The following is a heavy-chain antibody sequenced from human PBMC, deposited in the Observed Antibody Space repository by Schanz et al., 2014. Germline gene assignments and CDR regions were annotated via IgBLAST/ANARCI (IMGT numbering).Heavy chain of an antibody. CDR2: INSSGGGT. CDR3: ARDGVDAAAGGNY. Sequence: QVHLVQSGAEVKEPGSSVKVSCKPSGGTFVTFFFTWVRQAPGQGLEWMGYINSSGGGTSYAQKFQDRLTMTRDASTSTVYMELSSLRSEDTAVYYCARDGVDAAAGGNYWGQGTLVTVSS. CDR1: GGTFVTFF. V-gene: IGHV1-46*03. J-gene: IGHJ4*02. D-gene: IGHD6-13*01.